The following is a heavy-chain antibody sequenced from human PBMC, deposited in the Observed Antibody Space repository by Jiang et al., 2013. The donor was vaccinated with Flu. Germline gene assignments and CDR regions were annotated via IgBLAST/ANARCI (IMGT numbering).Heavy chain of an antibody. Sequence: QTLSLTCAISGDSVSSNSATWNWIRQSPSRGLEWLGRTYYRSQWSNDYAVSVKSRITINPDTSKNQFSLQLNSVTPEDTAVYYCAREPDSSGYIFFDFWGQGALVTVSS. V-gene: IGHV6-1*01. J-gene: IGHJ4*02. D-gene: IGHD3-22*01. CDR1: GDSVSSNSAT. CDR2: TYYRSQWSN. CDR3: AREPDSSGYIFFDF.